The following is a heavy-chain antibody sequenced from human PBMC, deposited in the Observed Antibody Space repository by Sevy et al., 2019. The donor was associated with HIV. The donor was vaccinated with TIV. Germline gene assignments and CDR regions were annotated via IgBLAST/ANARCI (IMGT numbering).Heavy chain of an antibody. Sequence: GESLKISCKGSGYIFTNYWIGWVRQMPGKGLEWMGIIYPGDSDSRYSPSFQGQVTISADKSISTAYVQWSSLKASDTAMYYCARATAGTAPHYSDYTMDVWGQGTTVTVSS. D-gene: IGHD6-13*01. CDR3: ARATAGTAPHYSDYTMDV. J-gene: IGHJ6*02. CDR1: GYIFTNYW. CDR2: IYPGDSDS. V-gene: IGHV5-51*01.